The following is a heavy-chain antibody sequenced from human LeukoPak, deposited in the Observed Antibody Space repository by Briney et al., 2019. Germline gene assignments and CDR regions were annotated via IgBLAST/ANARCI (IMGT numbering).Heavy chain of an antibody. CDR2: IYPGDSDT. J-gene: IGHJ4*02. Sequence: GESLKISCKGSGYSFTSYWIGWVRQMPGKVLEWMGIIYPGDSDTRYRPSFKGQVTISADKSISTAYLQWSSLKASDTAMYYCARILGSSIAARPDIPFDYWGQGTLVTVSS. CDR3: ARILGSSIAARPDIPFDY. CDR1: GYSFTSYW. D-gene: IGHD6-6*01. V-gene: IGHV5-51*01.